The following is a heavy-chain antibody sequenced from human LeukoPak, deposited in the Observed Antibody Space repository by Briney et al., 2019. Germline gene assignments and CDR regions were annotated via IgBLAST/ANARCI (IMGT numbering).Heavy chain of an antibody. CDR3: ASWAGNAQSDSWTGPFDY. J-gene: IGHJ4*02. CDR2: ISGSGRST. CDR1: GLTFSNFK. Sequence: GGSLRLSCAVSGLTFSNFKMNWVRQAPGKGLEWVSYISGSGRSTFYADSVKGRFTISRDNAKNLLYLQMSSLRVEDTAVYYCASWAGNAQSDSWTGPFDYWGQGTLVTVSS. D-gene: IGHD3/OR15-3a*01. V-gene: IGHV3-48*03.